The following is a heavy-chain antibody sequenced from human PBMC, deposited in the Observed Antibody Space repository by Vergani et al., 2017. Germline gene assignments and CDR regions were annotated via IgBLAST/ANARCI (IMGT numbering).Heavy chain of an antibody. CDR3: ARGDGGNSELDY. D-gene: IGHD4-23*01. V-gene: IGHV3-30-3*01. CDR2: ISYDGSNK. CDR1: GFTFSSYP. J-gene: IGHJ4*02. Sequence: QVQLVESGGGVVQPGRSLRLSCAASGFTFSSYPMHWVRQAPGKGLEWVAVISYDGSNKYYADSVKGRFTISRDNSKNTLYLQMNSLRAEDTAVYYCARGDGGNSELDYWGQGTLVTVSS.